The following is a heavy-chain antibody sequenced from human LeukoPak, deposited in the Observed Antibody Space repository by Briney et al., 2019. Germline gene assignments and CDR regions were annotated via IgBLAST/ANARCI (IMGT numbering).Heavy chain of an antibody. V-gene: IGHV4-31*03. CDR3: ARAQKYYYGSGSHPYNWFDP. D-gene: IGHD3-10*01. J-gene: IGHJ5*02. Sequence: SETLSLTCTVSGGSISSGGYYWSWIRQHPGKGLEWIGHIYYSGSTYYNPSLKSRVTISVDTSKNQFSLKLSSVTAADTAVYYCARAQKYYYGSGSHPYNWFDPWGQGTLVTVSS. CDR1: GGSISSGGYY. CDR2: IYYSGST.